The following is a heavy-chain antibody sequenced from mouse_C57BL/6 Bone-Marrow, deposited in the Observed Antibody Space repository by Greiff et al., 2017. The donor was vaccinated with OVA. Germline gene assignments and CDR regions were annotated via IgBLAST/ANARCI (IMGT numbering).Heavy chain of an antibody. J-gene: IGHJ2*01. CDR1: GYTFTDYY. D-gene: IGHD2-12*01. Sequence: EVQLQQSGPELVKPGASVKISCTASGYTFTDYYMNWVKQSPGKSLEWIGDINPNNGGTSYNQKFKGKATLTVAKSSCPAYMELHSLTSEDSAVYYCARLVYAFDYWGQGTTLTVSS. CDR2: INPNNGGT. V-gene: IGHV1-26*01. CDR3: ARLVYAFDY.